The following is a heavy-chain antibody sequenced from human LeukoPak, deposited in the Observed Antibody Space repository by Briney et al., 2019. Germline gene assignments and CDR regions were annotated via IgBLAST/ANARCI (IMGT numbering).Heavy chain of an antibody. Sequence: GGSLRLSCAASGFTFSSYSMNWVRQAPGKGLEWVSSISSSSSYIYYADSVKGRFTISRDNSKNTLYLQMNCLRAEDTAAYYCARDLWDYYDSSGEGAFDIWGQGTMVTVSS. CDR3: ARDLWDYYDSSGEGAFDI. D-gene: IGHD3-22*01. CDR1: GFTFSSYS. CDR2: ISSSSSYI. V-gene: IGHV3-21*01. J-gene: IGHJ3*02.